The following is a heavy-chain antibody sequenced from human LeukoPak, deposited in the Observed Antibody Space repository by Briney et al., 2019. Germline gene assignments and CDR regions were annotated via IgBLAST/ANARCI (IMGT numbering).Heavy chain of an antibody. V-gene: IGHV1-18*01. J-gene: IGHJ3*02. CDR2: ISAYNRNT. CDR3: ARGGIMITFGGVIVHDAFDI. D-gene: IGHD3-16*02. Sequence: GASVKVSCKASGYSFPSFGISWVRQAPGQGLEWLGWISAYNRNTNYAQKLQGRVTMTTDTSTSTAYMELRSLRSDDTAVYYCARGGIMITFGGVIVHDAFDIWGQGTMVTVSS. CDR1: GYSFPSFG.